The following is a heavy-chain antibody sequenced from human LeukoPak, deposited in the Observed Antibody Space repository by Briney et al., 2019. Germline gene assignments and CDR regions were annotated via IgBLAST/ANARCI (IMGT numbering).Heavy chain of an antibody. CDR1: GFTFSSYS. CDR2: ISTSSSNI. V-gene: IGHV3-21*01. J-gene: IGHJ4*02. D-gene: IGHD3-16*02. CDR3: ARVGLSYYFDY. Sequence: GGFLRLSCAASGFTFSSYSMNCVRQAPGKGLQWVSSISTSSSNIYYADSVTGRFTMSRDHAKNSLYLQLNSLRAEDTAVYYCARVGLSYYFDYWGQGTQVTVSA.